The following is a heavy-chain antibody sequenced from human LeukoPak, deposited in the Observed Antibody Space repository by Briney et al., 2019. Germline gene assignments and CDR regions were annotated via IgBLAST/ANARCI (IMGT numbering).Heavy chain of an antibody. J-gene: IGHJ4*02. D-gene: IGHD3-10*01. CDR1: GGSIISYY. CDR2: IYYSGTT. Sequence: SETLSLTCTVSGGSIISYYWSWIRQPPGKGLEWIGYIYYSGTTNYNPSLKSRVTISLDTSKSQFSLKLSSVTAADTAVYYCARGKKDDSGSYPADYWGQGTMVTVSS. CDR3: ARGKKDDSGSYPADY. V-gene: IGHV4-59*01.